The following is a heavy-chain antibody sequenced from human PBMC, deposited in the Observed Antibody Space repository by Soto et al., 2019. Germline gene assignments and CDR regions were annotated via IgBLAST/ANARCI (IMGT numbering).Heavy chain of an antibody. CDR1: GGSISSGGYY. V-gene: IGHV4-31*03. CDR2: IYYSGST. D-gene: IGHD2-8*01. J-gene: IGHJ5*02. Sequence: PSETLSLTCTVSGGSISSGGYYWSWIRQHPGKGLEWIGYIYYSGSTYYNPSLKSRVTISVDTSKNQFSLKLSSVTAADTAVYYCARKYGEGYCTNGVRRNWFDPWGQGTLVTVSS. CDR3: ARKYGEGYCTNGVRRNWFDP.